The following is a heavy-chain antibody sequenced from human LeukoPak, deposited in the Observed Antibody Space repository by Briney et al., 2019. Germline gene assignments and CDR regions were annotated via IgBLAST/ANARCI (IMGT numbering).Heavy chain of an antibody. CDR3: ARDPAYDYVWGSYPDY. V-gene: IGHV3-21*01. D-gene: IGHD3-16*02. J-gene: IGHJ4*02. CDR2: ISSSSSYI. CDR1: GFTFSSYS. Sequence: GGSLRLSCAASGFTFSSYSMNWVRQAPGKGLEWVSSISSSSSYIYYADSVKGRFTISRDNAKNSLYLQMNSLRAEDTAVYYCARDPAYDYVWGSYPDYWGQGTLVTVPS.